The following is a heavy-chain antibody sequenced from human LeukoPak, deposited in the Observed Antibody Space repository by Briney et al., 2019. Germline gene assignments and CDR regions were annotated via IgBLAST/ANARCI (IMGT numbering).Heavy chain of an antibody. Sequence: SETLSLTCAVYGGSFSGYYWSWIRQPPGKGLEWIGEINHSGSTNYNPSLKSRVTISVDTSKNQYSLKLSSVTAADTAVYYCARVRATGAFDIWGQGTMVTVSS. CDR2: INHSGST. CDR3: ARVRATGAFDI. J-gene: IGHJ3*02. CDR1: GGSFSGYY. V-gene: IGHV4-34*01. D-gene: IGHD5-12*01.